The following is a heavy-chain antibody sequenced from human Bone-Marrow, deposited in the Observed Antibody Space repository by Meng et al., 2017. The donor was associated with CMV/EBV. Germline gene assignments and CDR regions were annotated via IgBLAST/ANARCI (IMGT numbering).Heavy chain of an antibody. Sequence: GSLRLSCTVSGGSISSSSYYWGWIRQPPGKGLEWIGSIYYSGSTYYNPSLKSRVTISVDTSKNQFSLKLSSVTAADTAVYYCAREGAGGYYGSGTIRGFDYWGQGTLVTVSS. J-gene: IGHJ4*02. CDR1: GGSISSSSYY. CDR3: AREGAGGYYGSGTIRGFDY. V-gene: IGHV4-39*07. D-gene: IGHD3-10*01. CDR2: IYYSGST.